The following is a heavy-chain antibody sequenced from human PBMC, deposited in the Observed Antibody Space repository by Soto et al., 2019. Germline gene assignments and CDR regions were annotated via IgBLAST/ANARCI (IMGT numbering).Heavy chain of an antibody. Sequence: GGSLRLSSAASGFTFSSYSMNWVRQAPGKGLEWVSSISRSSSYIYYADSVKGRFTISRDNAKNSLYLQMNSLRAEDTAVYYCARDLHDYVSFRFDPWGQGTLVTVSS. D-gene: IGHD3-16*01. CDR3: ARDLHDYVSFRFDP. CDR2: ISRSSSYI. J-gene: IGHJ5*02. CDR1: GFTFSSYS. V-gene: IGHV3-21*01.